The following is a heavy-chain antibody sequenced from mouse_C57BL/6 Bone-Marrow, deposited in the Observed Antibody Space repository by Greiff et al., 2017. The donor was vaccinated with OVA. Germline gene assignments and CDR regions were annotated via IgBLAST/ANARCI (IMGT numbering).Heavy chain of an antibody. CDR1: GFTFSSYG. CDR2: ISSGGSYT. J-gene: IGHJ3*01. V-gene: IGHV5-6*02. CDR3: ATLYGYDGGTWFAY. Sequence: EVKLVESGGDLVKPGGSLKLSCAASGFTFSSYGMSWVRQTPDKRLEWVATISSGGSYTYYPDSVKGRFTISRDNAKNTLYLQMSSLKSEDTAMYYCATLYGYDGGTWFAYWGQGTLVTVSA. D-gene: IGHD2-2*01.